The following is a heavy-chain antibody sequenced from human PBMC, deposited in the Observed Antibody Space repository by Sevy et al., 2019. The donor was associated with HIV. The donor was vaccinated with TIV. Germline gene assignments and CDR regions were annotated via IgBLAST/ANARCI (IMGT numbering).Heavy chain of an antibody. CDR3: AKGYCRGGSCPRDYYYYGMDV. CDR2: ISSSGLST. CDR1: GFTFSSYA. V-gene: IGHV3-23*01. D-gene: IGHD2-15*01. J-gene: IGHJ6*02. Sequence: GGSLRLSCAASGFTFSSYAMNWVRQAPGKGLEWVSSISSSGLSTYYADSVEGRFTISRDNSENTLYLQMNSLRADDTAVYYCAKGYCRGGSCPRDYYYYGMDVWGQGTTVTVSS.